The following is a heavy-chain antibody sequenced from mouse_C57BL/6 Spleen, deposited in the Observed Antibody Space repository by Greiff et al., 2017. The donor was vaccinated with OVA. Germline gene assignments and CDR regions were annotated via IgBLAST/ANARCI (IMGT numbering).Heavy chain of an antibody. J-gene: IGHJ4*01. CDR3: AREGDYSSCPYAMDY. CDR1: GYTFTSYW. D-gene: IGHD2-5*01. Sequence: VQLQQPGAELVRPGSSVKLSCKASGYTFTSYWMDWVKQRPGQGLEWIGNIYPSDSETHYNQKFKDKATLTGDKSSSTAYMQLSSLTSEDSAVYYCAREGDYSSCPYAMDYWGQGTSVTVSS. V-gene: IGHV1-61*01. CDR2: IYPSDSET.